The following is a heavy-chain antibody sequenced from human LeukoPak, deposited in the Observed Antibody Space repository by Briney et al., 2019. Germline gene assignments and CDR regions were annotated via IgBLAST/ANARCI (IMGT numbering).Heavy chain of an antibody. V-gene: IGHV4-59*01. CDR3: ARLDYGDLQFDY. Sequence: PSETLSLTCTVSGGSISSYYWSWIRQPPGKGLEWIEYIYYSGSTNYNPSLKSRVTISVDTSKNQFSLKLSSVTAADTAVYYCARLDYGDLQFDYWGQGTLVTVSS. D-gene: IGHD4-17*01. CDR2: IYYSGST. J-gene: IGHJ4*02. CDR1: GGSISSYY.